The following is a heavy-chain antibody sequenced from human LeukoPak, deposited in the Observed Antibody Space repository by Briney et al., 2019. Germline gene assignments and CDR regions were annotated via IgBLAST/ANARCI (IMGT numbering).Heavy chain of an antibody. Sequence: PSETLSLTCAVYGGSFSGYYWSWIRQPPGKGLEWIGEINHSGSTNYNPSLKSRVAISVDTSKNQCSLKLSSVTAADTAVYYCARWIVVPAATWFDPWGQGTLVTVSS. J-gene: IGHJ5*02. CDR2: INHSGST. CDR1: GGSFSGYY. CDR3: ARWIVVPAATWFDP. V-gene: IGHV4-34*01. D-gene: IGHD2-2*01.